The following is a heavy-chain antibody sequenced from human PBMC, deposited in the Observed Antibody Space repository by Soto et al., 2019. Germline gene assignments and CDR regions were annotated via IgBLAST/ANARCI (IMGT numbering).Heavy chain of an antibody. D-gene: IGHD1-26*01. Sequence: EVQLVESGGGLVQPGGSLRLSCAASGFTFSSYWMHWVRQAPGKGLVWVYRINSDGSSTDYADSVKGRFTMSRDNAKNTLYLQMNSLRAEAAAVYYCARASGSYADYWGRGTLVTVSS. CDR3: ARASGSYADY. CDR2: INSDGSST. J-gene: IGHJ4*02. CDR1: GFTFSSYW. V-gene: IGHV3-74*01.